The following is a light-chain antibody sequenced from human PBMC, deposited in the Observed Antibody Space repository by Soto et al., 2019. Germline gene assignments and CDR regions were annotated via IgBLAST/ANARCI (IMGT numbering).Light chain of an antibody. CDR3: QQSYNTPLT. CDR2: GAY. Sequence: DIQMTQSPSSLSASVGDRVTITCRASRTISSYLNWYQHKPGKAPKLLIYGAYSLQSGVPSRFSGSGSGTDFTLTISSLQPEDFATYYCQQSYNTPLTFGQGTKLEIK. J-gene: IGKJ2*01. CDR1: RTISSY. V-gene: IGKV1-39*01.